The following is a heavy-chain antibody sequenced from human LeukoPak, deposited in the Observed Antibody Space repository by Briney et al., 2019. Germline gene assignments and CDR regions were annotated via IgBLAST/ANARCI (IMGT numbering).Heavy chain of an antibody. J-gene: IGHJ6*03. CDR3: KGSSWYNYYYMDV. CDR2: ISSSSSTI. CDR1: GFTFSNYA. D-gene: IGHD6-13*01. Sequence: GGSLRLSCAASGFTFSNYAMNWVRQAPGKGLEWASYISSSSSTIYYADSMKGRFTISRDNAKNSLYLQMNSLRDEDTAVYYCKGSSWYNYYYMDVWGKGTTVTVSS. V-gene: IGHV3-48*02.